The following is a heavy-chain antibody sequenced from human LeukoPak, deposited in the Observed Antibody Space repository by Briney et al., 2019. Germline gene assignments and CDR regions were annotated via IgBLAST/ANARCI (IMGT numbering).Heavy chain of an antibody. J-gene: IGHJ3*02. CDR1: GFTFSSYG. Sequence: GGSLRLSCAASGFTFSSYGMHWVRQAPGKGLEWVAVIWYDGDNKYYADSVKGRFTISRDNSKNTLYLQMNSLRAEDTAVYYCARDRIIYGDYGDAFDIWGQGTMVTVSS. V-gene: IGHV3-33*01. CDR2: IWYDGDNK. CDR3: ARDRIIYGDYGDAFDI. D-gene: IGHD4-17*01.